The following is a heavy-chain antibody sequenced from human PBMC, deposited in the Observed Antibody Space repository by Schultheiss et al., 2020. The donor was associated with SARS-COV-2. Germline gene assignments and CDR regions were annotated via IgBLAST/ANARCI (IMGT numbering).Heavy chain of an antibody. CDR2: ISGSGGST. V-gene: IGHV3-23*01. D-gene: IGHD3-3*01. CDR3: AKDYDVESGAYFDY. J-gene: IGHJ4*02. CDR1: GFTFSSYA. Sequence: GESLKISCAASGFTFSSYAMSWVRQPPGKGLEWVSAISGSGGSTYYADSVKGRFTISRDNSKNTLYLQMNSLRAEDTAVYYCAKDYDVESGAYFDYWGQGTLVTVSS.